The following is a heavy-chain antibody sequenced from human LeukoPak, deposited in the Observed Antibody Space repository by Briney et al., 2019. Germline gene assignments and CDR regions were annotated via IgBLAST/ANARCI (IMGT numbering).Heavy chain of an antibody. CDR2: IRYDGSNK. CDR3: ARAGEAGKWSSSWYPQVSYDYYYYMDV. Sequence: GGSLRLSCAASGFTFSDYGMHWVRQAPGKGLEWVAFIRYDGSNKYYADSVKGRFTISRDNSKNTLYLQMNSLRAEDTAVYYCARAGEAGKWSSSWYPQVSYDYYYYMDVWGEGTTVTVSS. CDR1: GFTFSDYG. D-gene: IGHD6-13*01. V-gene: IGHV3-30*02. J-gene: IGHJ6*03.